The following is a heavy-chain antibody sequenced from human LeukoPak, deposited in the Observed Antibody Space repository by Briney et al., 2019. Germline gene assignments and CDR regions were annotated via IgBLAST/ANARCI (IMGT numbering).Heavy chain of an antibody. V-gene: IGHV4-59*01. Sequence: SETLSLTCTVSGGSISGYYWSWIRQPPGKGLEWIGYIYYSGSTNYNPSLKSRVTISVDTSKNHFSLQLSSVTAADTAVYFCARGRVSSSTWHSTYYYYFYMDVWGKGTTVTVSS. CDR2: IYYSGST. D-gene: IGHD4-11*01. CDR1: GGSISGYY. CDR3: ARGRVSSSTWHSTYYYYFYMDV. J-gene: IGHJ6*03.